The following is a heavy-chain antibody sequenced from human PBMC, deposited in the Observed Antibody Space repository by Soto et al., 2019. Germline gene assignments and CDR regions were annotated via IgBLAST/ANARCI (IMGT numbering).Heavy chain of an antibody. J-gene: IGHJ4*02. Sequence: EVQLVESGGGLVQPGGSLRLSCAASGLPFRSHYMSWIRQAQGRGLEWVAKINPDGRDEQYADSGRGRFTVSRDNTKNLVFLQMKGLRVEDTAVYYCGRETWWRLDYWCQGNLVTVSS. CDR1: GLPFRSHY. V-gene: IGHV3-7*04. D-gene: IGHD2-15*01. CDR3: GRETWWRLDY. CDR2: INPDGRDE.